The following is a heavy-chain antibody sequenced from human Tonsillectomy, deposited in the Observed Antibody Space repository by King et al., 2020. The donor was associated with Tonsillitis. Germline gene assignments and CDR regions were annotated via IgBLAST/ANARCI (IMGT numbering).Heavy chain of an antibody. Sequence: QLVQSGAEVKKPGESLKISCEGFGYIFTTYWIVWVRQMPGKGLEWMGIIYPDDSDTKYSPSFEGRVTISADKSISTAYLQWSSLKASDTAIYYCARRSSAWEFDYWGQGTLVTVSS. V-gene: IGHV5-51*01. CDR2: IYPDDSDT. CDR3: ARRSSAWEFDY. CDR1: GYIFTTYW. D-gene: IGHD6-19*01. J-gene: IGHJ4*02.